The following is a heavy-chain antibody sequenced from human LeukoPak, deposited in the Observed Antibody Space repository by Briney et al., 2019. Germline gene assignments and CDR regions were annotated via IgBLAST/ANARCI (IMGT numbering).Heavy chain of an antibody. Sequence: GGSLRLSCAPSGFTFYDSDIIWGPQVPGKGLEWVSGINWGGSITAYTDSVKGRFTISRDNAKNSLYLQMNSLTVENAAVYCCRRDLGYNCGYAVDAFDVWGQGTMVTVSS. J-gene: IGHJ3*01. CDR1: GFTFYDSD. D-gene: IGHD5-18*01. CDR2: INWGGSIT. CDR3: RRDLGYNCGYAVDAFDV. V-gene: IGHV3-20*04.